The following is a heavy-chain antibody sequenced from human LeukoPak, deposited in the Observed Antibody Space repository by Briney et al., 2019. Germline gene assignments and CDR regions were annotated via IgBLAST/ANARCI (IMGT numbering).Heavy chain of an antibody. Sequence: SVKVSCKASGGTFSSYTISWVRQAPGQGLEWMGRIVPILGIANYAQKFQGRVTITADKSTSTAYMELSSLRSEDTAVFYCARGHQPPYYGMDVWGQGTTVTVSS. J-gene: IGHJ6*02. CDR3: ARGHQPPYYGMDV. CDR1: GGTFSSYT. V-gene: IGHV1-69*02. CDR2: IVPILGIA.